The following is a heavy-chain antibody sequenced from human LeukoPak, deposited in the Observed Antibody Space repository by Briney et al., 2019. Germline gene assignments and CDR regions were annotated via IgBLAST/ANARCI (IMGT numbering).Heavy chain of an antibody. CDR3: ARQGSCDAFDI. V-gene: IGHV3-21*01. J-gene: IGHJ3*02. Sequence: GGSLRLSCAASGFIFSSYSMNWVRQAPGKGLEWVSSISSSSSYIYYADSVKGRFTISRDNAKNSLYLQMSSLRAEDTAVYYCARQGSCDAFDIWGQGTMVTVSS. CDR1: GFIFSSYS. CDR2: ISSSSSYI. D-gene: IGHD6-6*01.